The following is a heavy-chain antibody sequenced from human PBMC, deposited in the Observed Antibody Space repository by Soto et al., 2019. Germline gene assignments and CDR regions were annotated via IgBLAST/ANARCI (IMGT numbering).Heavy chain of an antibody. CDR2: IKQDGSEK. D-gene: IGHD4-17*01. CDR3: AREGPHYGDYYYYYGMDV. Sequence: PGGSLRLSCAASGFTFSSYWMSWVRQAPGKGLEWVANIKQDGSEKYYVDSVKGRFTISRDNAKNSLYLQMNSLRAEDTAVYYCAREGPHYGDYYYYYGMDVWGQGTTVTVSS. CDR1: GFTFSSYW. V-gene: IGHV3-7*03. J-gene: IGHJ6*02.